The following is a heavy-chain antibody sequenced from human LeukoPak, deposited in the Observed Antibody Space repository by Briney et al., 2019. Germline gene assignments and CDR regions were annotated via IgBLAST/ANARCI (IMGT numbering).Heavy chain of an antibody. V-gene: IGHV1-2*02. CDR3: AGEYCSGGTCRRGFDY. CDR1: GYTFTGYY. D-gene: IGHD2-15*01. CDR2: INPNSGDT. J-gene: IGHJ4*02. Sequence: ASVKVSCKASGYTFTGYYMHWVRQAPGQGLEYMGWINPNSGDTNHAQNFQGRVTLTRDASISTAYMELSSLRSDDSALYYCAGEYCSGGTCRRGFDYWGQGTLVTVSS.